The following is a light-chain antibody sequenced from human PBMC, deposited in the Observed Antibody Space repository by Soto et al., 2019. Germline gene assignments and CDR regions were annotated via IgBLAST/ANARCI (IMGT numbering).Light chain of an antibody. V-gene: IGLV2-14*01. CDR1: SSDVGHYNF. J-gene: IGLJ1*01. Sequence: QSALTQPASVSGSPGQSITISCTGTSSDVGHYNFVSWYQQHPGNAPKLMIYDVSIRASGVSDRFSGSKSGNTASLTISGLQAEDEADYYCCSYTTSSSRLFGTGTKVTV. CDR2: DVS. CDR3: CSYTTSSSRL.